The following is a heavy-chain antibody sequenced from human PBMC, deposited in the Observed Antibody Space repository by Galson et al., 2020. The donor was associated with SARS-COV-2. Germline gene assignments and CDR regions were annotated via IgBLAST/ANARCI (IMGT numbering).Heavy chain of an antibody. V-gene: IGHV4-61*02. CDR3: ATEGSFRYYFDY. CDR1: GGSTSSGSYY. J-gene: IGHJ4*02. CDR2: IYTSGST. Sequence: ETSETLSLTCTVSGGSTSSGSYYWSWIRQPAGKGLEWIGRIYTSGSTNYNPSLKSRVTISVDTSKNQFSLKLSSVTAADTAVYYCATEGSFRYYFDYWGQGTLVTVSS.